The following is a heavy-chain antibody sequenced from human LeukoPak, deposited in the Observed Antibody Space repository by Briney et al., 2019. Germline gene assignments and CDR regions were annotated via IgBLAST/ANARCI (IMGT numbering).Heavy chain of an antibody. D-gene: IGHD6-13*01. CDR1: GFTFSSYA. CDR2: ISYDGSNK. CDR3: AKVGSSRDY. V-gene: IGHV3-30-3*01. Sequence: GGSLRLSCAASGFTFSSYAMHWVRQAPGKGLEWVAVISYDGSNKYYADSVKGRFTISRDNSKNTLYLQMNSLRAEDTAVYYCAKVGSSRDYWGQGTLVTVSS. J-gene: IGHJ4*02.